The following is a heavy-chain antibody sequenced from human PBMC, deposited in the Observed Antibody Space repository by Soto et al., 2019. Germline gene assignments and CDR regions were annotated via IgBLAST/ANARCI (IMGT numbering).Heavy chain of an antibody. D-gene: IGHD6-6*01. V-gene: IGHV3-33*06. CDR3: AKAIIAARPYDYYYMDV. CDR2: IWYDGSNK. Sequence: VAVIWYDGSNKYYADSVKGRFTISRDNSKNTLYLQMNSLRAEDTAVYYCAKAIIAARPYDYYYMDVWGKGTTVTVSS. J-gene: IGHJ6*03.